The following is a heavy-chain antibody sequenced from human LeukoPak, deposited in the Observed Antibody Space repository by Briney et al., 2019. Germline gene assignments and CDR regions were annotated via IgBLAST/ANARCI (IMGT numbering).Heavy chain of an antibody. V-gene: IGHV4-34*01. Sequence: SETLSLTCAVYGGSLSNNYWSWIRQPPGKGLEWIGEINHSGSTNYNPSLKSRVTISVDTSKNQFSLKLSSVTAADTAVYYCARRKPYCGGDCYRSARWFDPWGQGTLVTVSS. CDR2: INHSGST. CDR3: ARRKPYCGGDCYRSARWFDP. J-gene: IGHJ5*02. CDR1: GGSLSNNY. D-gene: IGHD2-21*02.